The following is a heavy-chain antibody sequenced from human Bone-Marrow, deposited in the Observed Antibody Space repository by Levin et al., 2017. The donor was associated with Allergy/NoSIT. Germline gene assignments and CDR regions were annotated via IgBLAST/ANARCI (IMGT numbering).Heavy chain of an antibody. D-gene: IGHD6-19*01. CDR2: IWYDGSDK. Sequence: GGSLRLSCAASEFTFSSYGMHWVRQAPGKGLEWVAVIWYDGSDKYYVDSVKGRFTISRDNSKKTLYLQMNSLRAEDTAVYYCAKAVAGTGTPHLWGQGTLVTVSS. CDR1: EFTFSSYG. V-gene: IGHV3-33*06. J-gene: IGHJ4*02. CDR3: AKAVAGTGTPHL.